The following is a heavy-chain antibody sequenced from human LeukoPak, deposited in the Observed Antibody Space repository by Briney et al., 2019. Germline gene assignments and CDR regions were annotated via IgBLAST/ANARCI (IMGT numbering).Heavy chain of an antibody. V-gene: IGHV3-33*01. CDR3: ARDSGGGFCELLLEY. CDR1: GFTFSSYG. CDR2: IWYDGSNK. Sequence: GGSLRLSCAASGFTFSSYGMHWVRQAPGKGLEWVAVIWYDGSNKYYADSVKGRFTISRDNSKNTLYLQMNSLRAEDTAVYYCARDSGGGFCELLLEYWGQGTLVTVSS. D-gene: IGHD3-10*01. J-gene: IGHJ4*02.